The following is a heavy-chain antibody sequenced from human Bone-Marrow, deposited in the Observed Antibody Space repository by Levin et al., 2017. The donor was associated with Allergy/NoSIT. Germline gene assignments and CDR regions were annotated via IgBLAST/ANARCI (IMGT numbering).Heavy chain of an antibody. D-gene: IGHD2-2*01. CDR3: AREVARVVPAASDAFDI. Sequence: ASVKVSCKASGGTFSSYAISWVRQAPGQGLEWMGGIIPIFGTANYAQKFQGRVTITADKSTSTAYMELSSLRSEDTAVYYCAREVARVVPAASDAFDIWGQGTMVTVSS. V-gene: IGHV1-69*06. J-gene: IGHJ3*02. CDR1: GGTFSSYA. CDR2: IIPIFGTA.